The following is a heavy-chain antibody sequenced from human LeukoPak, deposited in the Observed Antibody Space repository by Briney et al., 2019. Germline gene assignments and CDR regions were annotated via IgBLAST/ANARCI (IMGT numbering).Heavy chain of an antibody. CDR2: IYYSGST. J-gene: IGHJ5*02. Sequence: SETLSLTCTVSGGSISSYYWSWIRQPAGKGLEWIGYIYYSGSTNYNPSLKSRVTISVDTSKNQFSLKLSSVTAADTAVYYCARDPNYSGWFDPWGQGTLVTVSS. V-gene: IGHV4-59*01. D-gene: IGHD4/OR15-4a*01. CDR1: GGSISSYY. CDR3: ARDPNYSGWFDP.